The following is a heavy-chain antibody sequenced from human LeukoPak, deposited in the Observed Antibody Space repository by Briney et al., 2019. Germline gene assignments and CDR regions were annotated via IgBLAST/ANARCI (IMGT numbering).Heavy chain of an antibody. CDR2: IYSGGST. CDR1: GFTVSSNY. Sequence: PGGSLRLSCAASGFTVSSNYMSWVRQAPGKGLEWVSVIYSGGSTYYADSVKGRFTISRDNSKNTLYLQMNSLRAEDTAVYYCARVSPTSDSGSYFYYYYYGMDVWGQGTTVTVSS. V-gene: IGHV3-53*01. J-gene: IGHJ6*02. CDR3: ARVSPTSDSGSYFYYYYYGMDV. D-gene: IGHD1-26*01.